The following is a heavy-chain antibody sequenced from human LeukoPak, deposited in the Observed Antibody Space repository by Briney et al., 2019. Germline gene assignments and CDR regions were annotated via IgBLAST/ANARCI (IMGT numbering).Heavy chain of an antibody. CDR1: GFTFSSYS. CDR3: ARCPTRITIFGVISPRSYYYYMDV. V-gene: IGHV3-48*01. J-gene: IGHJ6*03. D-gene: IGHD3-3*01. Sequence: GGSLRLSCAASGFTFSSYSMNWVRQAPGKGLEWVSYISSSSSTIYYADSVKGRFTISRDNAKNSLSLQMNSLRVEDTAVYYCARCPTRITIFGVISPRSYYYYMDVWGKGTTVTVSS. CDR2: ISSSSSTI.